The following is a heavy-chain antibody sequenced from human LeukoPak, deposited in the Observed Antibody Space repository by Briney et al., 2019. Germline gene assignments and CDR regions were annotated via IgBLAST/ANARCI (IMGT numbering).Heavy chain of an antibody. CDR3: ARGGAPGFYFDD. J-gene: IGHJ4*02. D-gene: IGHD3-10*01. CDR1: GFTFSSYA. CDR2: ISYDGSNK. Sequence: GGSLRLSCAASGFTFSSYAMHWVRQAPGKGLEWVAVISYDGSNKYYADSVKGRFTISRDNSKNTLYLQMNSLRAEDTAVYHCARGGAPGFYFDDWGQGTLVTVSS. V-gene: IGHV3-30-3*01.